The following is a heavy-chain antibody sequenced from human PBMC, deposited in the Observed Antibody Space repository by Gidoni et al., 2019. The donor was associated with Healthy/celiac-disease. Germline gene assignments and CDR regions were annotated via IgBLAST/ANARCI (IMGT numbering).Heavy chain of an antibody. D-gene: IGHD3-9*01. Sequence: QVQLVQSGAEVKKPGASVKVSCKASGYTFTGYYMHWVRQAPGQGLEWMGWINPNSGGTNYAQKFQGRVTMTRDTSISTAYMELSRLRSDDTAVYYCARDTSRLVSNPLFPVHYYYGMDVWGQGTTVTVSS. CDR3: ARDTSRLVSNPLFPVHYYYGMDV. V-gene: IGHV1-2*02. J-gene: IGHJ6*02. CDR1: GYTFTGYY. CDR2: INPNSGGT.